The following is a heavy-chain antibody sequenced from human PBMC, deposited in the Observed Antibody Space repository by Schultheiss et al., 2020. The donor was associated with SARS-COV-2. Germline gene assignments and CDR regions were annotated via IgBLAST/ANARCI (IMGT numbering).Heavy chain of an antibody. V-gene: IGHV3-21*01. D-gene: IGHD5-12*01. CDR2: ISSSSSYI. J-gene: IGHJ4*02. CDR3: ARGGRSSGYSGYDAGGPMWY. CDR1: GFTFSSYS. Sequence: GGSLRLSCAASGFTFSSYSMNWVRQAPGKGLEWVSSISSSSSYIYYADSVKGRFTISRDNAKNSLYLQMNSLRAEDTAVYYCARGGRSSGYSGYDAGGPMWYWGQGTLVTVSS.